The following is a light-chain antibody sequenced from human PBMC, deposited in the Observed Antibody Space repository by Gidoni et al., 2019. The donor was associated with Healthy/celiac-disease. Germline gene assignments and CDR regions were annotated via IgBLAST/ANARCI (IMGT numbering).Light chain of an antibody. CDR1: NIGSKS. V-gene: IGLV3-21*04. CDR2: YDS. CDR3: QVWDSSSDHPVV. Sequence: SYVLNQPPSVSVAPGKTARVTCGGNNIGSKSVHWYQQKPGQAPVLVLYYDSDRPSGIPERFSGSNSGNTATLTISRVEAWDEADYYCQVWDSSSDHPVVFGGGTKLTVL. J-gene: IGLJ2*01.